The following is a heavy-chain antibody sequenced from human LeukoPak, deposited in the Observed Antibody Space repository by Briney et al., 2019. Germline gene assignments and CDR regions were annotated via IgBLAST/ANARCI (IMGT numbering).Heavy chain of an antibody. V-gene: IGHV1-46*01. CDR3: ARDPNTAMVHSHKRYYYGMDV. J-gene: IGHJ6*02. Sequence: ASVKVSCKASGYTFSSYYIHCVRQAPGQGLEWMGIINPSGGSTSYAQKFQGRVTMTRDTSTSTVYMGLSSLRSEDTAVYYCARDPNTAMVHSHKRYYYGMDVWGQGTTVTVSS. CDR2: INPSGGST. CDR1: GYTFSSYY. D-gene: IGHD5-18*01.